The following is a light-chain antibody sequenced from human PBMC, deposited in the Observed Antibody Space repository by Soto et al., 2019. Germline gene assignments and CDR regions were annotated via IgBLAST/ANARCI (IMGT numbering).Light chain of an antibody. Sequence: QSVLTQPPSASGTPGQRVTISCSGSSSNIGSNYVYWYQQLPGTAPKLLIYRNNQRPSGVPDRFSGSKSGTSASLAISGLRSEDEADYYWAAWDDSLSGLFGGGTQLTVL. CDR1: SSNIGSNY. J-gene: IGLJ2*01. CDR2: RNN. V-gene: IGLV1-47*01. CDR3: AAWDDSLSGL.